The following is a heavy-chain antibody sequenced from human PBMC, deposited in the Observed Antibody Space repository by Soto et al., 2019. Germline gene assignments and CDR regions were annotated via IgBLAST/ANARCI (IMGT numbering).Heavy chain of an antibody. J-gene: IGHJ4*02. V-gene: IGHV3-15*01. CDR3: TTAVEWEVTTVH. Sequence: GGSLRLSCAASGLSFSNAWMSWVRQAPGKGLEWVGRIKSKTDGGTTDYAAPVNGRFTISRDDSQNTLYLQMNSLETEDTAVYYCTTAVEWEVTTVHWGLGTQVTVSS. CDR1: GLSFSNAW. D-gene: IGHD4-17*01. CDR2: IKSKTDGGTT.